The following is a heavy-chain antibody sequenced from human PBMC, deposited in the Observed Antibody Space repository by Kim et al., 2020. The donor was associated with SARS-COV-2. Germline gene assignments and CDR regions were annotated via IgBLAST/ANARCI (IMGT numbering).Heavy chain of an antibody. Sequence: GGSLRLSCAASGFTFSSYDMHWVRQATGKGLEWVSAICSAGDTYYQGAVEGRCTISRKNATNSLYLQLNSRRAGDTAVSYCAGGTDSGYSYGYDGVDVWG. V-gene: IGHV3-13*01. J-gene: IGHJ6*01. CDR2: ICSAGDT. CDR1: GFTFSSYD. CDR3: AGGTDSGYSYGYDGVDV. D-gene: IGHD5-18*01.